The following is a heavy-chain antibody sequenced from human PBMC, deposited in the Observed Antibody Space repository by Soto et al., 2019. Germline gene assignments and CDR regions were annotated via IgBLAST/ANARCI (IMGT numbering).Heavy chain of an antibody. CDR2: IHSGGDT. V-gene: IGHV3-66*01. CDR3: ARSRHSTSYGGMDV. Sequence: EVQLVESGGDLVQPGGSLRLSCAASGFAVSSNYMTWVRQAPGKGLEWVSVIHSGGDTHYADYVRGRFTISRDNSKNTLYLQMNSLRAEETAVYYCARSRHSTSYGGMDVWGQGTTVTVSS. D-gene: IGHD6-13*01. J-gene: IGHJ6*02. CDR1: GFAVSSNY.